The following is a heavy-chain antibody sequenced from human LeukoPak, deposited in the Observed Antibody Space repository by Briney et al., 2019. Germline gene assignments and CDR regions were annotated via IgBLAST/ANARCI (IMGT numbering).Heavy chain of an antibody. CDR2: IYYSGST. Sequence: SETLSLTCTVSGGSISSYYWSWIRQPPGKGLEWIGYIYYSGSTNYSPSLKSRVTISVDTSKNQFSLKLSSVTAADTAVYYCARGYSYGPYYFDYWGQGTLVTVSS. CDR1: GGSISSYY. V-gene: IGHV4-59*01. D-gene: IGHD5-18*01. J-gene: IGHJ4*02. CDR3: ARGYSYGPYYFDY.